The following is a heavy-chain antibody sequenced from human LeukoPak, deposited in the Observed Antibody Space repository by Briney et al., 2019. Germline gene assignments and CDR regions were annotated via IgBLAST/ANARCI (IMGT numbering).Heavy chain of an antibody. CDR1: GFIFSTYA. J-gene: IGHJ6*03. V-gene: IGHV3-23*01. Sequence: PGGSLRLSCAASGFIFSTYAVTWVRQAPGKGLEWVSSISGSGTYTYYADSVKGRFTISRDNSRETLYLQLNGVRAEDTAVYYCAKDESYYYGSGSYYYSYMDVWGKRTTVTVSS. CDR3: AKDESYYYGSGSYYYSYMDV. D-gene: IGHD3-10*01. CDR2: ISGSGTYT.